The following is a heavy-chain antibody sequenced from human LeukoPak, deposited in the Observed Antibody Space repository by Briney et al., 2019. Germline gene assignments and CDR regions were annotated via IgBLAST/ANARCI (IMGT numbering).Heavy chain of an antibody. CDR1: GFTFSSYG. J-gene: IGHJ4*02. CDR2: ISYDGSNK. V-gene: IGHV3-30*18. D-gene: IGHD1-26*01. Sequence: GRSLRLSCAASGFTFSSYGMHWVRQAPGKGLEWVAVISYDGSNKYYADSVKGRFTISRDNSKNTLYLQMNSLRAEDTAVYYCAKDSREVGATPYYFDYWGQGTLVTVSS. CDR3: AKDSREVGATPYYFDY.